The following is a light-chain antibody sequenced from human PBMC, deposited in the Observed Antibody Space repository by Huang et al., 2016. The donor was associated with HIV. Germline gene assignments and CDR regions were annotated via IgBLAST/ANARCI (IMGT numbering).Light chain of an antibody. CDR3: QQYYTSPQT. Sequence: DIVMTQSPDSLAVSLGEAATLTCWSSQSVLSSATNKNYLAWFQQKSGQSPKLLMFWASTREAGVPDRFSGSGSGTHFTLTINNVKTEDVAIYYCQQYYTSPQTFGPGTRVEI. CDR2: WAS. CDR1: QSVLSSATNKNY. V-gene: IGKV4-1*01. J-gene: IGKJ1*01.